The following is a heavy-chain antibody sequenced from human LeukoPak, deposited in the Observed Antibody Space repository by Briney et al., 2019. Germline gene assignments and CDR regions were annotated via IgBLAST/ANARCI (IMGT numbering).Heavy chain of an antibody. Sequence: PSETLSLTCTVSGGSISSYYWSWIRQPPGKGLEWIGYIYYSGSTNYNPSLKSRVTISVDTSKNQFSLKLSSVTAADTAVYYCARDLIYSSSSGGYFDYWGQGTLVTVSS. J-gene: IGHJ4*02. V-gene: IGHV4-59*12. CDR2: IYYSGST. D-gene: IGHD6-6*01. CDR1: GGSISSYY. CDR3: ARDLIYSSSSGGYFDY.